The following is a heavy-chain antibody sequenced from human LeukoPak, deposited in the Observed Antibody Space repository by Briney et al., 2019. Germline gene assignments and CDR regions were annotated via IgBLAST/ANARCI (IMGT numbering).Heavy chain of an antibody. D-gene: IGHD3-9*01. V-gene: IGHV1-46*01. Sequence: ASVKVSCKASGGTFSSYAISWVRQAPGQGLEWMGIIKSSGGSTSYAQKFQGRVTMTRDTSTSTVYMELSSLRSDDTAVYYCARQEETGKYYYFDYWGQGTLVTVSS. CDR3: ARQEETGKYYYFDY. J-gene: IGHJ4*02. CDR1: GGTFSSYA. CDR2: IKSSGGST.